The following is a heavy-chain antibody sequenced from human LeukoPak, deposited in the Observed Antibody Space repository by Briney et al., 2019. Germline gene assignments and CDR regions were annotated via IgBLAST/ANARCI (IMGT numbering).Heavy chain of an antibody. D-gene: IGHD2-15*01. CDR2: IYYSGST. J-gene: IGHJ4*02. CDR1: GGSISSSSYC. CDR3: ARHPVLGYCSGGSCYPDYYFDY. V-gene: IGHV4-39*01. Sequence: SETLSLTCTVSGGSISSSSYCWGWIRQPPGKGLEWIGSIYYSGSTYYNPSLKSRVTISVDTSKNQFSLKLSSVAAADTAVYYCARHPVLGYCSGGSCYPDYYFDYWGQGTLVTVSS.